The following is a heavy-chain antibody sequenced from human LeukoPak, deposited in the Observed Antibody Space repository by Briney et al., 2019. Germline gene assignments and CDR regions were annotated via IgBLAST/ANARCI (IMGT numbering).Heavy chain of an antibody. CDR3: ASRYCSSTSCYTGHGYYYYGMDV. CDR1: GGSISSSNW. Sequence: SETLSLTCAVSGGSISSSNWWSWVRQPPGKGLEWIGEIYHSGSTNYNPSLKSRVTISVDKSKNQFSLKLSSVTAADTAVYYCASRYCSSTSCYTGHGYYYYGMDVWGQGTTVTVS. J-gene: IGHJ6*02. D-gene: IGHD2-2*02. CDR2: IYHSGST. V-gene: IGHV4-4*02.